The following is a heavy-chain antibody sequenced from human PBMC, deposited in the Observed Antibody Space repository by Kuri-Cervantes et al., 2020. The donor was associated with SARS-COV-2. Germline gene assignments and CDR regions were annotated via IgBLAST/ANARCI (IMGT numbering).Heavy chain of an antibody. V-gene: IGHV3-33*08. J-gene: IGHJ6*03. Sequence: GGSLRLSCVASGIIFSSYPMHWVRQAPGKGLEWVAVIWYDGSNKYYADSVKGRFTISRDNSKNTLYLQMNSLRAEDTAVYYCARDLVVSSGWDYYMDVWGKGTTVTVSS. CDR2: IWYDGSNK. D-gene: IGHD6-19*01. CDR3: ARDLVVSSGWDYYMDV. CDR1: GIIFSSYP.